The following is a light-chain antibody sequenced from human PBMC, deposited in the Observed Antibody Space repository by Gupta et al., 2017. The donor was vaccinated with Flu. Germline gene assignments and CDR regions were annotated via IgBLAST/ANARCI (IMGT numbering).Light chain of an antibody. J-gene: IGLJ3*02. V-gene: IGLV2-14*01. CDR3: SSYTSSSTPWV. Sequence: QSXLTQPXSVSGSXGQSITISCTGTSSDVGGYNYVSWYHQHPGKAPKLMIYEVSNRPSGVSNRFSGSKSGNTASLTISGLQAEDEADYYCSSYTSSSTPWVFGGGTKLTVL. CDR1: SSDVGGYNY. CDR2: EVS.